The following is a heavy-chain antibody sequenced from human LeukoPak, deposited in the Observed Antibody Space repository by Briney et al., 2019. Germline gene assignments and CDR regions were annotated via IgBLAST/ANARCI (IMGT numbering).Heavy chain of an antibody. Sequence: GESLKISCRGSGYSFNTYWIGWVRQVPGKGLEWMGIIYPGDSDTRYSSSFLGQVTISADKSISTAYLQWSSLKASDTAMYYCATGRGCSSGCLPGDWGQGTLVTVSS. D-gene: IGHD6-19*01. J-gene: IGHJ4*02. CDR3: ATGRGCSSGCLPGD. V-gene: IGHV5-51*01. CDR2: IYPGDSDT. CDR1: GYSFNTYW.